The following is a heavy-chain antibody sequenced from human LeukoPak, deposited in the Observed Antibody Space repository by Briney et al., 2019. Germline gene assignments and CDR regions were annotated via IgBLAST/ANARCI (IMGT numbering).Heavy chain of an antibody. CDR2: ISGSGGST. V-gene: IGHV3-23*01. J-gene: IGHJ5*02. CDR1: GFTFSSYA. CDR3: ATDGAGFDT. Sequence: PGGSRRLSCAVSGFTFSSYAMSWVRQAPGKGLEWVSGISGSGGSTHYADSVKGRFTISRDNAKKSLYLEMTNLRAEDTAVYYCATDGAGFDTWGQGVLVTVSS.